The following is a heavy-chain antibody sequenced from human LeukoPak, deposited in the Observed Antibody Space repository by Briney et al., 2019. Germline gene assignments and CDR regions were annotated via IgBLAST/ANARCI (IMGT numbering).Heavy chain of an antibody. CDR3: AKEMGYRNDY. CDR1: GFSFSNFG. CDR2: IWYDGSHE. V-gene: IGHV3-33*06. Sequence: GGSLRLSCAASGFSFSNFGMHWVRQAPGKGLEWVAVIWYDGSHEYYADSVKGRFTISRDNSKNMAYLQMNSLRAEDTAVYYCAKEMGYRNDYWGQGTLVTVSS. D-gene: IGHD5-12*01. J-gene: IGHJ4*02.